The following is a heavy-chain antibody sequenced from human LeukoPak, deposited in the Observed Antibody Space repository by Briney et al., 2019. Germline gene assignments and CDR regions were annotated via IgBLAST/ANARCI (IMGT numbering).Heavy chain of an antibody. Sequence: SSETLSLTCTASGGSISSYFWSWIRQPPGKGLEWIGYIYYSGSTNYNPSLKSRVTMSVDTPKNQFSLKLSSVTAADTAVYYCARIDRAVAGTIDYWGQGTLVTVSS. J-gene: IGHJ4*02. CDR2: IYYSGST. V-gene: IGHV4-59*08. CDR3: ARIDRAVAGTIDY. D-gene: IGHD6-19*01. CDR1: GGSISSYF.